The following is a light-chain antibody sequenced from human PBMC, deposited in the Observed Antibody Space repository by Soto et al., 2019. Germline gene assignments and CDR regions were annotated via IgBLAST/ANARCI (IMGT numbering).Light chain of an antibody. CDR1: QSVLYSSRNKNY. V-gene: IGKV4-1*01. CDR3: QQYHSSPT. Sequence: DIVMTQSPDSLAVSLGERATINCKSSQSVLYSSRNKNYLAWYQQKPGQPPKLLIYWASTRESGVPDRFSGSGSGTDFTLTISSLQAKDVAVYYCQQYHSSPTFGQGTKVEIK. CDR2: WAS. J-gene: IGKJ1*01.